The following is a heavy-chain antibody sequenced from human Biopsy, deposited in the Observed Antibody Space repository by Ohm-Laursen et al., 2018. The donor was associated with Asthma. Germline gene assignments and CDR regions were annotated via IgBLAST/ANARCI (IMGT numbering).Heavy chain of an antibody. V-gene: IGHV3-9*01. CDR2: ISWNSGSI. Sequence: SLRLSCSASGFTFDDYAMHWVRQAPGKGLEWVSGISWNSGSIGYADSVKGRFTISRDNSKNTLYLQMNSLRAEDTAVYYCAKDRDYDILTGPPGFDYWGQGTLVTVSS. CDR3: AKDRDYDILTGPPGFDY. D-gene: IGHD3-9*01. J-gene: IGHJ4*02. CDR1: GFTFDDYA.